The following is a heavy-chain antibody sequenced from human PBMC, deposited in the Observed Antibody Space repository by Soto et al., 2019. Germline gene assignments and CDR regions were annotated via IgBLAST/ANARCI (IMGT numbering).Heavy chain of an antibody. D-gene: IGHD3-3*01. CDR2: IYYSGST. V-gene: IGHV4-59*12. Sequence: SETLSLTCTVSGDSISSYFWSWILQPTGKGLEWIGDIYYSGSTNYNPSLKSRVTISVDTSKNQFSLNLSSVTAADTAVYYCARGVYNTIFGVVSLDYWGQGTLVTVSS. J-gene: IGHJ4*02. CDR1: GDSISSYF. CDR3: ARGVYNTIFGVVSLDY.